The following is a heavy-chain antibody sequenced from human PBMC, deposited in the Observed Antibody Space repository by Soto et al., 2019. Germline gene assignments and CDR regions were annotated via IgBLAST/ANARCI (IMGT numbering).Heavy chain of an antibody. V-gene: IGHV1-2*02. J-gene: IGHJ6*02. D-gene: IGHD3-3*01. CDR2: INPNSGDT. CDR3: VRDSRCRGFLQWSLDV. Sequence: GASVKVSCKASGYAFSGYYIHWVRQAPEQGLEWMGWINPNSGDTNYEQKFQGRVTMTRGTSITTAYRELSRLRSDDTAVYYCVRDSRCRGFLQWSLDVRGQGTTVTVSS. CDR1: GYAFSGYY.